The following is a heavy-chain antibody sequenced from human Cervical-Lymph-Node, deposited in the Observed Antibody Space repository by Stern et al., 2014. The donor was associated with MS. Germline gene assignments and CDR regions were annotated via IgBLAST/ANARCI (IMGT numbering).Heavy chain of an antibody. V-gene: IGHV3-30-3*01. J-gene: IGHJ4*02. CDR3: FAYGPY. CDR1: GLTFNRSA. CDR2: VSYHGINK. D-gene: IGHD3-10*01. Sequence: VHLVESGGGVVQPGRSLRLSCAVSGLTFNRSAMNWVRQAPGKGLEWVAAVSYHGINKYYADSVKGRFNISRDNFKNTLFLQMNSLRPDDTAVYYCFAYGPYWGQGTLVTVSS.